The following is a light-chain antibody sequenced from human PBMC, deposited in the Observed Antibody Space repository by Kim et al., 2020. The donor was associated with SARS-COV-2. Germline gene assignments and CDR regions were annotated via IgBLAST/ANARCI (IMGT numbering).Light chain of an antibody. V-gene: IGKV1-27*01. CDR2: GAS. CDR1: HDISNY. Sequence: ASVGDRVTITSQASHDISNYVAWFQHKPGKAPKLLIYGASALHSEVPSRFSGRGSGTDFTLTISSLQPEDVATFYCQSYNSVPWTFGQGTKVDIK. CDR3: QSYNSVPWT. J-gene: IGKJ1*01.